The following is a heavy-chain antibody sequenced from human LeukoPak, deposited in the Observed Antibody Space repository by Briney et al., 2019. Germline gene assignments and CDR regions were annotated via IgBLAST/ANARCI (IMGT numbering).Heavy chain of an antibody. CDR3: ARVGSIAAAGTPDY. CDR2: ISGSGSDT. D-gene: IGHD6-13*01. V-gene: IGHV3-11*06. CDR1: GFIFSDYY. J-gene: IGHJ4*02. Sequence: PGGSLRLYCAASGFIFSDYYMTWIRQAPGKGLEWLSYISGSGSDTNYADSVKGRFTTSRDSAKNSLYLQMNSLRAEDTAVYYCARVGSIAAAGTPDYWGQGTLVTVSS.